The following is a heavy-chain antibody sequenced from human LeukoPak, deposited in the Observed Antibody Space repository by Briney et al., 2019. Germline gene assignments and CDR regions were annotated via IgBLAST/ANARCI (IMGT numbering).Heavy chain of an antibody. V-gene: IGHV1-8*01. J-gene: IGHJ6*03. Sequence: ASVRVSCKASGYTFTSYDINWVRQATGQGLEWMGWMNPKRGNTGNAQKFQGRVTMTRNTSISTAYMELSSLRSEDTAVYYCARARIYCSSTSCYEDYYYYYYMDVWGKGTTVTVSS. D-gene: IGHD2-2*01. CDR3: ARARIYCSSTSCYEDYYYYYYMDV. CDR2: MNPKRGNT. CDR1: GYTFTSYD.